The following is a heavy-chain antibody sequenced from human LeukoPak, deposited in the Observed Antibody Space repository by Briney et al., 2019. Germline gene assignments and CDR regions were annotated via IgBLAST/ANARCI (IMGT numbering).Heavy chain of an antibody. CDR3: ARAGIAAAAPDY. V-gene: IGHV3-30-3*01. Sequence: PGGSLRFSCAASGFTFSSYAMHWVRQAPGKGLEWVAVISYDGSNKYYADSVKGRFTISRDNSKNTLYLQMNSLRAEDTAVYYCARAGIAAAAPDYWGQGTLVTVSS. CDR2: ISYDGSNK. D-gene: IGHD6-13*01. CDR1: GFTFSSYA. J-gene: IGHJ4*02.